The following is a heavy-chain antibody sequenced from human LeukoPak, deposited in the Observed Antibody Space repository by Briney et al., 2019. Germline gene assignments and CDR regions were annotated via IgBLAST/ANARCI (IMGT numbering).Heavy chain of an antibody. CDR3: ARGSGTYSLGFDY. CDR2: ISSGSGTI. Sequence: GGSLRLSCAASGFTFSSYSMNWVRQAPGKGLEWFSYISSGSGTIYYADFVKGRFTISRDNAKNSLYLQMNSLRAEDTAVYYCARGSGTYSLGFDYWGQGTLVTVSS. CDR1: GFTFSSYS. D-gene: IGHD1-26*01. J-gene: IGHJ4*02. V-gene: IGHV3-48*01.